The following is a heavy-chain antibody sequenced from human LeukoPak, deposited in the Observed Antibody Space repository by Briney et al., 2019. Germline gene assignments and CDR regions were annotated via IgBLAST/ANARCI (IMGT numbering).Heavy chain of an antibody. V-gene: IGHV3-30-3*01. CDR1: GFTFSSYA. J-gene: IGHJ4*02. Sequence: PGGSLRLSCAASGFTFSSYAMHWVRQAPGKGLEWVAVISSEGSNPYYADSVKGRFTISKDNSKNTLYLQMNSLKPEDTAVFYCASLLPGYSPLDCWGQVTLVTVSS. D-gene: IGHD3-9*01. CDR2: ISSEGSNP. CDR3: ASLLPGYSPLDC.